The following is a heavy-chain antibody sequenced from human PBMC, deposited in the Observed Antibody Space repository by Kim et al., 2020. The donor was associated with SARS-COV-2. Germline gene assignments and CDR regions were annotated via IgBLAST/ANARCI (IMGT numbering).Heavy chain of an antibody. V-gene: IGHV4-39*01. CDR3: ARPGSDSGCYHNAFDI. D-gene: IGHD3-22*01. Sequence: SETLSLTCSVSGGSISTSGYFWGWIRQPPGKGLEWIGSVYYSGSAYSNPSLKSRVTISIDTSKNQISLKLSSVTAADTAMYLCARPGSDSGCYHNAFDIWGKGTVVAVSS. CDR2: VYYSGSA. J-gene: IGHJ3*02. CDR1: GGSISTSGYF.